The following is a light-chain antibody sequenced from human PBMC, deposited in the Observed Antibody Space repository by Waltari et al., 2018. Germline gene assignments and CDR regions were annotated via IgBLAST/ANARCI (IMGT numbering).Light chain of an antibody. V-gene: IGKV3-20*01. J-gene: IGKJ3*01. CDR2: RAS. CDR1: ENVMHNF. CDR3: QQFGSSPPT. Sequence: EVVLTHSPGTLSLSPGERATISCRASENVMHNFLAWYQQRPGQAPSLLIHRASIRATGVPDRFSGSGSGADFSLTISRLEPEDFAVYYCQQFGSSPPTFGPGTKVDIK.